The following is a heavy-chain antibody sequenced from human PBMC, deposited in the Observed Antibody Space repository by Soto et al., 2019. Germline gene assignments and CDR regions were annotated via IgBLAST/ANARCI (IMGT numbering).Heavy chain of an antibody. J-gene: IGHJ4*02. D-gene: IGHD6-19*01. CDR1: GFSLSTSGMC. V-gene: IGHV2-70*01. CDR3: ARIRAVAGTFFHFDY. Sequence: SGPTLVNPTQTLTLTCTFSGFSLSTSGMCVSWIRQPPGKALEWLALIDWDDDKYYSTSLKTRLTISKDTSKNQVVLTMTNMDPVDTATYYCARIRAVAGTFFHFDYWGQGTLVTVSS. CDR2: IDWDDDK.